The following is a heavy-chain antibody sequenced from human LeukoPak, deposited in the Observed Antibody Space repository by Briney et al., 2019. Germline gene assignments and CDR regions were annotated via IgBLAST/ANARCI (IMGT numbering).Heavy chain of an antibody. J-gene: IGHJ5*02. V-gene: IGHV6-1*01. Sequence: SQTLSLTCAISGDSVSINSAAWIWIRQSPSRGLEWLARTYYRSKWYNDYAVSVKSRITINPDTSKNQFSLQLNSVTPEDTAVYYCAREGEVGTTWSWFDPWGQGTLVTVSS. D-gene: IGHD1-26*01. CDR1: GDSVSINSAA. CDR3: AREGEVGTTWSWFDP. CDR2: TYYRSKWYN.